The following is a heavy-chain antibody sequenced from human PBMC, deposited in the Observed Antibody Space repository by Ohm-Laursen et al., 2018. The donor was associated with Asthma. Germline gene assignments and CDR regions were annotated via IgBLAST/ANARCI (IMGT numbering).Heavy chain of an antibody. D-gene: IGHD2-15*01. V-gene: IGHV1-46*01. Sequence: SSVKVSCKASGYTFTSYYMHWVRQAPGQGLEWMGIINPSGGSTSYAQKFQGRVTMTRNTSISTAYMELSSLRSEDTAVYYCAKGRPIVVVVAATLGDWGQGTLVTVSS. CDR1: GYTFTSYY. J-gene: IGHJ4*02. CDR2: INPSGGST. CDR3: AKGRPIVVVVAATLGD.